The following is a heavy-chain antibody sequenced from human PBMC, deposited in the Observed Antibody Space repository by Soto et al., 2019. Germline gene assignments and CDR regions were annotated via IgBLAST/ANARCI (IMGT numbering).Heavy chain of an antibody. V-gene: IGHV1-46*01. Sequence: QVQLVQSGAEVKKPGASVKVSCKASGYAFINYYIHWPRLAPGQGPEWMGIINPGGGQTNYAQKFQGRVTMTRDASSSTVYMELSSLRSDDTAVYYCARDYVWGSEDYFDSWGQGTLVTVSS. CDR3: ARDYVWGSEDYFDS. CDR2: INPGGGQT. CDR1: GYAFINYY. J-gene: IGHJ4*02. D-gene: IGHD3-16*01.